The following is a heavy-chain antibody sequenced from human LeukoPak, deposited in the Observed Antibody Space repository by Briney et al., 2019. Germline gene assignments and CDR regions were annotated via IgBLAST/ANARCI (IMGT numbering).Heavy chain of an antibody. J-gene: IGHJ4*02. V-gene: IGHV3-74*01. CDR2: INSDGSST. Sequence: PGGSLRLSCAASGFTFSSYWMHWVRQAPGKGLVWVSRINSDGSSTSYADSVKGRFTISRDNAKNTLYLQMNSLRAEDTAVYYCAREVAGTGFALDYWGQGTLVTVSS. CDR1: GFTFSSYW. D-gene: IGHD6-19*01. CDR3: AREVAGTGFALDY.